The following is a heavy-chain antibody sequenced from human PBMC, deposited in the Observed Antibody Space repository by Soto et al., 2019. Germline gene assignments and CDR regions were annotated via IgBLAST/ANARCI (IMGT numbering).Heavy chain of an antibody. CDR3: AREDLCGGDCYVFQH. Sequence: GASVKVSCKASGYTFTSYGISWVRQAPGQGLEWMGWISAYNGNTNYAQKLQGRVTMTTDTSTSTAYMELRSLRSDDTAVYYCAREDLCGGDCYVFQHWGQGTLVTVSS. V-gene: IGHV1-18*01. D-gene: IGHD2-21*02. J-gene: IGHJ1*01. CDR2: ISAYNGNT. CDR1: GYTFTSYG.